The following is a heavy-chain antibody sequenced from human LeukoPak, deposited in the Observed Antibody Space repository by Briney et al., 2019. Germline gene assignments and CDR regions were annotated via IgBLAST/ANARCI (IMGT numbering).Heavy chain of an antibody. CDR2: IYYSGST. Sequence: SETLSLTCTVSGGSISSYYWSWIRQPPGKGLEWIGYIYYSGSTNYNPSLKSRVTISVDTSKNQFSLKLSSVAAADTAVYYCARLPTITFFDYWGQGTLVTVSS. CDR1: GGSISSYY. J-gene: IGHJ4*02. D-gene: IGHD5-12*01. V-gene: IGHV4-59*08. CDR3: ARLPTITFFDY.